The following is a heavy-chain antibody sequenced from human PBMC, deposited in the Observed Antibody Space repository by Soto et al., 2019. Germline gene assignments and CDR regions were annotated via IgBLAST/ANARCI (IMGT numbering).Heavy chain of an antibody. D-gene: IGHD6-13*01. V-gene: IGHV2-26*01. CDR2: IFSNDEK. CDR1: GFSLSNARMG. J-gene: IGHJ4*02. Sequence: QVTLKESGPVLVNPTETLTLTCTVSGFSLSNARMGVSWIRQPPGKALEWLAHIFSNDEKSYSTSLKSRLTISKDTSKSQVVLTMTNMDPVDTATYYCARRGEGLHIAAAGSEFDYWGQGTLVTVSS. CDR3: ARRGEGLHIAAAGSEFDY.